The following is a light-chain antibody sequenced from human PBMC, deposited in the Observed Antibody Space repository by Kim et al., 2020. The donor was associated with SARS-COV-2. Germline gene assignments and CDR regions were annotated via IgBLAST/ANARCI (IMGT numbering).Light chain of an antibody. V-gene: IGKV1-5*03. CDR3: QQNSSYFWT. J-gene: IGKJ1*01. Sequence: DIQMTQSPSTLSASVGDRVTITCRASQSISSLLAWYQQKPGKVPKVLIYKASSLESGVPSRFSGSGSGTEFTLTISSLQPDDFATYYCQQNSSYFWTFGQGTKVDIK. CDR2: KAS. CDR1: QSISSL.